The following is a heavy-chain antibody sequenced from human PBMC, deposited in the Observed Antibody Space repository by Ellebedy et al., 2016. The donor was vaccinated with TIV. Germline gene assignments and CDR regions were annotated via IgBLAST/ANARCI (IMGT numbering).Heavy chain of an antibody. Sequence: GESLKISXAASGFTFSSYSMNWVRQAPGKGLEWVSSISSSSSYIYYADSVKGRFTISRDNAKNSLYLQMNSLRAEDTAVYYCARGGSSGWYELDPIDYWGQGTLVTVSS. J-gene: IGHJ4*02. CDR1: GFTFSSYS. V-gene: IGHV3-21*01. D-gene: IGHD6-19*01. CDR2: ISSSSSYI. CDR3: ARGGSSGWYELDPIDY.